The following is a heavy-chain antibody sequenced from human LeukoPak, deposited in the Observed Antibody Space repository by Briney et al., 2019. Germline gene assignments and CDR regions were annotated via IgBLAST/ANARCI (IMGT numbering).Heavy chain of an antibody. Sequence: ASVKVSCKASGYTFTGYYMHWVRQAPGQGLEWMGWINPNSGGTNYAQKFQGWVTMTRDTSISTAYMELSRLRSDDTAVYYCAREVRTTVVTSHLSGGMDVWGQGTTVTVSS. CDR3: AREVRTTVVTSHLSGGMDV. J-gene: IGHJ6*02. CDR1: GYTFTGYY. CDR2: INPNSGGT. D-gene: IGHD4-23*01. V-gene: IGHV1-2*04.